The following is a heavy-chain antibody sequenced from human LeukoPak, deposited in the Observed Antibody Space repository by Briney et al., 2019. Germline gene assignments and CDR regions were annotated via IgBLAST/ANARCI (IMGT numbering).Heavy chain of an antibody. V-gene: IGHV3-7*03. Sequence: PGGSLRLSCAGSGFTFSDFWMTWVRQTPGKGLEWVANIKEDGTEKNLVDSVKGRFTISRDNAKNSLYLQMNSLRAEDMALYYCAKDSSNYYDSSGSYLDYWGQGTLVTVSS. J-gene: IGHJ4*02. D-gene: IGHD3-22*01. CDR3: AKDSSNYYDSSGSYLDY. CDR2: IKEDGTEK. CDR1: GFTFSDFW.